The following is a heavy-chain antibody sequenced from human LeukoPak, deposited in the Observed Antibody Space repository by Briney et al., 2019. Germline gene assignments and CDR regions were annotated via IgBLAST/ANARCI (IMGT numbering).Heavy chain of an antibody. V-gene: IGHV1-8*01. Sequence: GASVTVSFKASGYTFTSHDINWVRQATGQGLEWMGWMNPNSGNTGYAQKFQGRVTMTRNTSISTAYMELSGLRSADTAVYYCARGVRGVITQYYYYYMDVWGKGTTVTISS. D-gene: IGHD3-10*01. CDR3: ARGVRGVITQYYYYYMDV. J-gene: IGHJ6*03. CDR2: MNPNSGNT. CDR1: GYTFTSHD.